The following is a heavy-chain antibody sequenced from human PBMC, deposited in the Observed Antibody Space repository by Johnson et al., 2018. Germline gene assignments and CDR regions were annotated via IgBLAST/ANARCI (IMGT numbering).Heavy chain of an antibody. D-gene: IGHD2-8*01. V-gene: IGHV3-73*02. J-gene: IGHJ6*02. CDR1: GFTFSGSA. CDR3: TRPMDCPKGVCLYYYYYGMDV. CDR2: IRSKAHIYAT. Sequence: EVQLVETGGGLVQPGGSLKLSCAASGFTFSGSAMHWVRQASGKGLEWVGRIRSKAHIYATAYAASVKGRFTIPRDESKNTAYLQMNSLKTEDTAVYYCTRPMDCPKGVCLYYYYYGMDVWGQGTTVTVSS.